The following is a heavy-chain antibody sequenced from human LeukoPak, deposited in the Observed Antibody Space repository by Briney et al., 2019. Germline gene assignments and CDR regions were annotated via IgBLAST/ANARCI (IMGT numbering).Heavy chain of an antibody. CDR2: INYNGGT. CDR3: ARQTSGKNYYGSGSFVTI. CDR1: GGSISSYY. J-gene: IGHJ4*02. V-gene: IGHV4-59*08. D-gene: IGHD3-10*01. Sequence: PSETLSLTCTVSGGSISSYYCSWIRQPPGKGLEWIGYINYNGGTNYNPSLKSRVTISVDTSKNQFSLKLSSVTAADTAVYYCARQTSGKNYYGSGSFVTIWGQGTLVTVSS.